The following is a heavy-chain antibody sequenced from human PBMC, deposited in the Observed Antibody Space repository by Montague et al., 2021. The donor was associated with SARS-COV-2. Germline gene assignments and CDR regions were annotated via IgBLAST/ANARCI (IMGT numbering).Heavy chain of an antibody. CDR2: INHRGST. Sequence: SETLSLTCTVYDGSFSDYSWTWIRQPPGKGLERIGEINHRGSTNYNPSLRSRVTISVDTSKNQFSLKMTSVTAADTAVYYCARGRQHINMVVVVVTGGEYYFDFGGQGTRVAVSS. V-gene: IGHV4-34*01. D-gene: IGHD3-22*01. CDR1: DGSFSDYS. CDR3: ARGRQHINMVVVVVTGGEYYFDF. J-gene: IGHJ4*02.